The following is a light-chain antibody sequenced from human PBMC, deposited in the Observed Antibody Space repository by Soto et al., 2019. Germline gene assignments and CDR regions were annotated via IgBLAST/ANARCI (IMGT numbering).Light chain of an antibody. V-gene: IGKV1-33*01. CDR1: QSISSY. CDR3: QQYDNLPLT. J-gene: IGKJ4*01. CDR2: KAS. Sequence: DIQMTQSPSSLPASVGDRVTITCRASQSISSYLNWYQQKPGKAPKLLIYKASSLESGVPSRFSGSGSGTDFTFTISSLQPEDIATYYCQQYDNLPLTFGGGTKVDIK.